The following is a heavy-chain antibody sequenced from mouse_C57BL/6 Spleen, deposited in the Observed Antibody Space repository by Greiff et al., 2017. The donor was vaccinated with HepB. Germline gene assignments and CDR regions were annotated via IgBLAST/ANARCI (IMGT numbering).Heavy chain of an antibody. J-gene: IGHJ3*01. CDR2: IDPETGGT. CDR1: GYTFTDYE. D-gene: IGHD2-13*01. Sequence: QVQLQQSGAELVRPGASVTLSCKASGYTFTDYEMHWVKQTPVHGLEWIGAIDPETGGTAYNQKFKGKAILTADKSSSTAYMELRSLTSEDSAVYYCTREGEGLFAYWGQGTLVTVSA. CDR3: TREGEGLFAY. V-gene: IGHV1-15*01.